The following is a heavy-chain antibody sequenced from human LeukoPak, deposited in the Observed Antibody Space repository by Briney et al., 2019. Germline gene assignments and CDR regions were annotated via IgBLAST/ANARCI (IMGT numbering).Heavy chain of an antibody. Sequence: GASVKVSCKASGYTFTGYYMHWVRQAPGQGLEWMGWINPNGGATNYAQKFQGRVTMTRDTSINTAYMELGGLRSDDTAIYYCAKRIVGGPGSDDWGQGTLVTVSS. CDR1: GYTFTGYY. CDR3: AKRIVGGPGSDD. CDR2: INPNGGAT. V-gene: IGHV1-2*02. J-gene: IGHJ4*02. D-gene: IGHD1-26*01.